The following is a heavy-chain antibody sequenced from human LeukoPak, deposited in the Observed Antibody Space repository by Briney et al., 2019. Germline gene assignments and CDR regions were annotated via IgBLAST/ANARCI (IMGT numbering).Heavy chain of an antibody. CDR3: ARNTDSSSWSSYYYMDV. Sequence: GGLVKPGGSLRLSCAASGFTFSSYSMNWVRQAPGKGLEWVSSISSSSSYIYYADSVKGRFTISRDNAKNSLYLQMNSLRAEDTAVYYCARNTDSSSWSSYYYMDVWGKGTTVTISS. CDR2: ISSSSSYI. D-gene: IGHD6-13*01. V-gene: IGHV3-21*01. J-gene: IGHJ6*03. CDR1: GFTFSSYS.